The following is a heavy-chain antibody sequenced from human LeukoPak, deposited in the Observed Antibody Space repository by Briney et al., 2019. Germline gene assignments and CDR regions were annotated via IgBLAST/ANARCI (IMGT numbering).Heavy chain of an antibody. CDR3: AKDSDIVVVPAAPDY. V-gene: IGHV3-48*03. J-gene: IGHJ4*02. Sequence: PGGSLRLSCAASGFTFSSYEMNWVRQAPGKGLEWVSYISSSGSTIYYADSVKGRFTISRDNAKNSLYLQMNSLRAEDTAVYYCAKDSDIVVVPAAPDYWGQGTLVTVSS. D-gene: IGHD2-2*01. CDR1: GFTFSSYE. CDR2: ISSSGSTI.